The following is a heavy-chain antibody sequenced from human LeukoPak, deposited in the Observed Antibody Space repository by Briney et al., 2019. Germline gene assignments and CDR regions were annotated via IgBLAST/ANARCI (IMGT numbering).Heavy chain of an antibody. CDR1: GGTFSSYA. D-gene: IGHD2-2*01. V-gene: IGHV1-69*05. Sequence: ASVKVSCKASGGTFSSYAISWVRQAPGQGLEWMGGIIPIFGTANYAQKFQGRVTITTDESTSTAYMELSSLRSEDTAVYYCARGVVVPAALSGYYFDYWGQGTLVTVSS. CDR3: ARGVVVPAALSGYYFDY. J-gene: IGHJ4*02. CDR2: IIPIFGTA.